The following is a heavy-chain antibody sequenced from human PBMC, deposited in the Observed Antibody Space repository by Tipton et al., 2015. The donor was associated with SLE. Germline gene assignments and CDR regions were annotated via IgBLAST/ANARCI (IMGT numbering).Heavy chain of an antibody. V-gene: IGHV4-59*12. CDR2: INHSGGT. D-gene: IGHD3-3*01. CDR3: ARGAAAIFRVVTDYFYYYGLDV. Sequence: GLVKPSETLSLTCTVSGDSISSYYWSWIRQPPGEGLEWIGEINHSGGTNYDPSLRGRVTLSVDTSKNQFSLNLHSVTAADTAVYYCARGAAAIFRVVTDYFYYYGLDVWGQGTTVTVSS. J-gene: IGHJ6*02. CDR1: GDSISSYY.